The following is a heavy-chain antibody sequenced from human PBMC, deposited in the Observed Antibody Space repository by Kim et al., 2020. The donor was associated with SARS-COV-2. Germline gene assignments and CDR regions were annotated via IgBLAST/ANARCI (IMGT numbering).Heavy chain of an antibody. CDR3: ARAEAAPDAYDL. D-gene: IGHD6-13*01. CDR1: GFNFSDDR. Sequence: SGFNFSDDRMSWIRQAPGKGLEWVAYISSVSSLIYYADSVEGRFTISRDNAKNSVFLQMSSLRAEDTAVYYCARAEAAPDAYDLWGQGTLAT. J-gene: IGHJ5*02. V-gene: IGHV3-11*04. CDR2: ISSVSSLI.